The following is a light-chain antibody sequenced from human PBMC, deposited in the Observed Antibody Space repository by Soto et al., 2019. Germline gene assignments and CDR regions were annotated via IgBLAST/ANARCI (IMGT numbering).Light chain of an antibody. CDR3: QQYKDYTWT. CDR1: QRVDRY. V-gene: IGKV1-5*01. CDR2: DAS. J-gene: IGKJ1*01. Sequence: DILMTQSPSTLYASVGDRVSITCRASQRVDRYLAWYQQKPGKAPQLLIYDASRLESGVPSRFSGSGSGTEFTLTISSLQPDDFTTFYCQQYKDYTWTFGQGTKVEV.